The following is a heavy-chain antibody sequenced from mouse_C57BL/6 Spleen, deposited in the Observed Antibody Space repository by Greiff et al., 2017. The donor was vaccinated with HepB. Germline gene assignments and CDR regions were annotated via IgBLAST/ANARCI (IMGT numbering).Heavy chain of an antibody. Sequence: EVQGVESGGGLVKPGGSLKLSCAASGFTFSDYGMHWVRQAPEKGLAWVAYIRSGSSTIYYADTVKGRFTISRDNAKNTLFLQMTSLRSEDTAMYYCARTDDSNPLAYWGQGTLVTVSA. CDR2: IRSGSSTI. V-gene: IGHV5-17*01. CDR3: ARTDDSNPLAY. CDR1: GFTFSDYG. D-gene: IGHD2-5*01. J-gene: IGHJ3*01.